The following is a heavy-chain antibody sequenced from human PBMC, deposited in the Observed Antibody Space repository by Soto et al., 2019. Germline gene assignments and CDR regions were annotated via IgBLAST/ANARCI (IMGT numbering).Heavy chain of an antibody. CDR1: GGSMSSEGYY. J-gene: IGHJ4*01. CDR3: ARGEQYSGRIFDY. D-gene: IGHD1-26*01. Sequence: SETLSLTCTVSGGSMSSEGYYWSWIRQHPGKGLEWIGYIYYSGLTDYNPSLKSRLTISVDKSKNEFYLKMNSVTPEDTAVYFCARGEQYSGRIFDYWGQGTLVTVSS. V-gene: IGHV4-31*03. CDR2: IYYSGLT.